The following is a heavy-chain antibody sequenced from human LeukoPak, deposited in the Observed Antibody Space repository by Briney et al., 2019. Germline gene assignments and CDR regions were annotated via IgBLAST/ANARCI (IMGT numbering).Heavy chain of an antibody. Sequence: SETLSLTCTVSGGSISSYYWSWIRQPPGKGLEWIGYIYYSGSTNYNPSLKSRVTISVDTSKNQFSLKLSSVTAADTAVYYCAIVRYCSGGSCYIRVHWFDPWGQGTLVTVSS. CDR1: GGSISSYY. CDR2: IYYSGST. J-gene: IGHJ5*02. D-gene: IGHD2-15*01. CDR3: AIVRYCSGGSCYIRVHWFDP. V-gene: IGHV4-59*12.